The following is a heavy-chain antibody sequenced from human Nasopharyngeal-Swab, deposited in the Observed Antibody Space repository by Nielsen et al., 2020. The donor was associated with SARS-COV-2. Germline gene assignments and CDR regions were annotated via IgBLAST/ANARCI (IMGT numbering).Heavy chain of an antibody. J-gene: IGHJ3*02. D-gene: IGHD3-22*01. CDR1: GGARSSGGYY. V-gene: IGHV4-31*03. CDR3: ARARITMIVVVDAFDI. CDR2: IYYSGST. Sequence: NLSLTCTVAGGARSSGGYYWSWIRQHPGNGLEWIGYIYYSGSTYYNPSLKSRVTISVDTSKNQFSLKLSSVTAADTAVYYCARARITMIVVVDAFDIWGQGTMVTVSS.